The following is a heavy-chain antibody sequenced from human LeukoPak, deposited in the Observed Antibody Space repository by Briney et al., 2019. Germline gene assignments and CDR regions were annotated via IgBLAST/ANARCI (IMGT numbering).Heavy chain of an antibody. J-gene: IGHJ3*02. CDR1: GFTFSSYA. D-gene: IGHD1-26*01. CDR3: ARDFSGRGDAFDI. CDR2: ISGSDGHT. Sequence: GGSLRLSCAASGFTFSSYAMSWVRQAPGKGLEWVSAISGSDGHTYYADAVKGRFTISRDNSKNTLYLQMNSLRAEDTAVYYCARDFSGRGDAFDIWGQGTMVTVSS. V-gene: IGHV3-23*01.